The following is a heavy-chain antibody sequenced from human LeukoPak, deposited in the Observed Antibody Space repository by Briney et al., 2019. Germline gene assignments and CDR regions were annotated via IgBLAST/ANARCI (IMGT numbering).Heavy chain of an antibody. J-gene: IGHJ6*02. CDR3: AREEPQTTVPECMDV. D-gene: IGHD4-17*01. Sequence: SETLSLTCSVSGGSISTYYWSWIRQLPGKGLEWIGYIYYTGTTNYNPSLRSRVTISVDTSRNQFSLRLSSETAADTAVYYCAREEPQTTVPECMDVWGHGTTVIVSS. CDR2: IYYTGTT. V-gene: IGHV4-59*01. CDR1: GGSISTYY.